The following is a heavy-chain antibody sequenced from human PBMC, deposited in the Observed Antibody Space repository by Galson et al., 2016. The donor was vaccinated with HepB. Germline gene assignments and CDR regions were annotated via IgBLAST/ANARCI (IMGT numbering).Heavy chain of an antibody. CDR3: ARDLTPRGFSYSF. V-gene: IGHV3-48*01. Sequence: SLRLSCAVSGFNFNDFSMNWIRQAPGKGLDWLSYISGTGSRILYADSVKGRFTISKDKAKLSLYLQMSSLRVEDTAVYYCARDLTPRGFSYSFWGQGTLVAVSS. J-gene: IGHJ1*01. CDR1: GFNFNDFS. D-gene: IGHD3-10*01. CDR2: ISGTGSRI.